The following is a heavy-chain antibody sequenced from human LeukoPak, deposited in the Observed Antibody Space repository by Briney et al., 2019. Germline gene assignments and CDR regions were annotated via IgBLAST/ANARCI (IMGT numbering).Heavy chain of an antibody. Sequence: ASVKVSCKASGYTFTGYYMHWARQAPGQGLEWMGWINPNSGGTNYAQKFQDWVTMTRDASISTAYMELSRLRSDDTAVYYCARATMYSSGVDYWGQGTLVNVSS. CDR3: ARATMYSSGVDY. CDR2: INPNSGGT. D-gene: IGHD6-25*01. V-gene: IGHV1-2*04. CDR1: GYTFTGYY. J-gene: IGHJ4*02.